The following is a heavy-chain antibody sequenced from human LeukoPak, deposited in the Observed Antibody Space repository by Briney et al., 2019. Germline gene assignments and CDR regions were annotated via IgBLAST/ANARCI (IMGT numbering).Heavy chain of an antibody. CDR3: ASKVVPAAIGAFDI. CDR2: ISYDGSNK. J-gene: IGHJ3*02. V-gene: IGHV3-30-3*01. CDR1: GFTFSSYA. Sequence: GGSLRLSCAASGFTFSSYAMHWVRQAPGKGLEWVAVISYDGSNKYYADSVKGRFTISRDNSKNTLYLQMNSLRAEDTAVYYCASKVVPAAIGAFDIWGQGTMVTVSS. D-gene: IGHD2-2*01.